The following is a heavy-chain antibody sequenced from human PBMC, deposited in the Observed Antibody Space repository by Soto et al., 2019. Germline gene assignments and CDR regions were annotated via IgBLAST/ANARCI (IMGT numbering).Heavy chain of an antibody. J-gene: IGHJ6*04. D-gene: IGHD3-16*01. Sequence: EVQLVESGGGLVQPGGSLRLSCEGSGFTFNNYWMTWVRQAPGKGLEWVANIKQDGSEKYHVDSVRGRFTSSRDNANNLLYLQIKSLRADDTAVYFCVRLSSAFGVWGNGTTVTVSS. V-gene: IGHV3-7*01. CDR3: VRLSSAFGV. CDR2: IKQDGSEK. CDR1: GFTFNNYW.